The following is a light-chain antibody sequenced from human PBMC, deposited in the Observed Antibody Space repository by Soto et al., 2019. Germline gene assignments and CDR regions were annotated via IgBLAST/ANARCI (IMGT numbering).Light chain of an antibody. CDR3: RQTFRTPPWT. J-gene: IGKJ1*01. Sequence: DIQLTQSQSFLSAQVGDRVTITCRTSQNINNFLNWYRQRPGEAPELLIYGASCLRGGGSTGFSGGGSATEDTLTISSRQPEESATYYCRQTFRTPPWTLGQGTNVE. V-gene: IGKV1-39*01. CDR1: QNINNF. CDR2: GAS.